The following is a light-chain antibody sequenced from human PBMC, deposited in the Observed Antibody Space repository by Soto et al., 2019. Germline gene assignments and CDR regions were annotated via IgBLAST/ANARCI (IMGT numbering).Light chain of an antibody. V-gene: IGLV2-14*01. CDR2: EVS. J-gene: IGLJ1*01. CDR3: SSYTTSGSYV. Sequence: QSVLTPPASVSGSPGQSITISCTGTSSDVGGYSYVSWYQQHPGKAPKLMIYEVSNRPAGVSNRFSGSKSVNTASLTISGLQAEDEADYYCSSYTTSGSYVFGTGTKVTVL. CDR1: SSDVGGYSY.